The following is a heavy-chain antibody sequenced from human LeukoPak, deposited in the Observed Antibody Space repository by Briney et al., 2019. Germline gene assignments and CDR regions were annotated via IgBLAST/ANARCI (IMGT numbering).Heavy chain of an antibody. CDR2: INYSGST. Sequence: PSETLSLTCTVSSGSISRYYWSWIREPPGKGLEWIGYINYSGSTNHNPSLNSRVTISVDTSKNQFSLKLSSVTAADTAVYYCARGEGYSYGYPYWGQGTLVTVSS. V-gene: IGHV4-59*12. CDR3: ARGEGYSYGYPY. D-gene: IGHD5-18*01. CDR1: SGSISRYY. J-gene: IGHJ4*02.